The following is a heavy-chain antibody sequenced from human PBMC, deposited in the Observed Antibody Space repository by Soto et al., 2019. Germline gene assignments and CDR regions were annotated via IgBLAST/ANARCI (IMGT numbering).Heavy chain of an antibody. CDR1: GGSISSSSYY. D-gene: IGHD1-20*01. CDR2: INHSGNN. CDR3: AGGGSNNCGVAFDI. J-gene: IGHJ3*02. V-gene: IGHV4-39*07. Sequence: SETLSLTCTVSGGSISSSSYYYNWIRQSPVKGLEWIGEINHSGNNNYSPSLNSRVTMSLDTSKNQFSLKLTSLTAAETAGYYCAGGGSNNCGVAFDIWGQGTMVTVSS.